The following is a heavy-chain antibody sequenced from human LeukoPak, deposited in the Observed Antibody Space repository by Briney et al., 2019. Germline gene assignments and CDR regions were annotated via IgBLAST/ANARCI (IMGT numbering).Heavy chain of an antibody. CDR2: IYHSGST. Sequence: SETLSLTCAVSGYSISTGYYWGWIRQPPGKGLEGIGTIYHSGSTYYNPSLKSRVTISVDTSKNQFSLKLTSVTAAGTAVYYCAKMHPFPENWFDPWGQGTLVTVSS. D-gene: IGHD1-14*01. CDR1: GYSISTGYY. J-gene: IGHJ5*02. V-gene: IGHV4-38-2*01. CDR3: AKMHPFPENWFDP.